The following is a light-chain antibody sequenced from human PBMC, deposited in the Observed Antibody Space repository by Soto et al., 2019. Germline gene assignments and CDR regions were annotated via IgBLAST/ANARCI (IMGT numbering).Light chain of an antibody. CDR3: QQYNNWPPYT. J-gene: IGKJ2*01. V-gene: IGKV3-15*01. CDR1: QSVSTN. CDR2: GAS. Sequence: EIVMTQSPATLSVSPGERATLSCGASQSVSTNLAWYQQKPGQAPRLLIHGASIRATGIPARFSGSGSRTEFTLTISSLQSEDFAVYYCQQYNNWPPYTFGQGTKVDIK.